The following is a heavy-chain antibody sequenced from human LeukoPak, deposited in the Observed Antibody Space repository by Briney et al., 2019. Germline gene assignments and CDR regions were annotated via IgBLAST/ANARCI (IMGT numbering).Heavy chain of an antibody. CDR3: AKDGVILAPGIYWYMDV. Sequence: PGGSLRLSCAASGFTFGNYWMSWVRQAPGKGLEWVANIKQDGSEKYYVDSVKGRFTISRDNAKSSLYLQMNSLRAEDTAVFYCAKDGVILAPGIYWYMDVWGRGTTVTVSS. CDR2: IKQDGSEK. D-gene: IGHD3-16*02. J-gene: IGHJ6*03. CDR1: GFTFGNYW. V-gene: IGHV3-7*04.